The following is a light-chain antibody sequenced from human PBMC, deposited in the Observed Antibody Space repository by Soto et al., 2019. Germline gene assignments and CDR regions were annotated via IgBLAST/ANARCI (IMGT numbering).Light chain of an antibody. J-gene: IGKJ4*01. CDR3: QQYNVWPLT. CDR1: QRFSRN. Sequence: EIVMTQSPAPLSVSPGERATLSCRASQRFSRNLAWYQQKPGQTPKLLIYVASTRATGIPHRFSGSGYGTELTVTISSLQSEDFAVYYCQQYNVWPLTFGGGNKVEFK. CDR2: VAS. V-gene: IGKV3-15*01.